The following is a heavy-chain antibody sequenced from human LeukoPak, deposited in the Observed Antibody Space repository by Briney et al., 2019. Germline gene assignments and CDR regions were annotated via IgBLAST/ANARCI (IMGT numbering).Heavy chain of an antibody. CDR3: ARNPYEFYFNY. Sequence: ASVKVSCKASGYTFTYYYVHWVRQAPGQGVEWMGWMNPNSGDTNYAQEFQGRVTMTRDTSIRTAYLELSGLRSDDTAVYYCARNPYEFYFNYWGQGTLLTVSS. D-gene: IGHD5-12*01. V-gene: IGHV1-2*02. J-gene: IGHJ4*02. CDR2: MNPNSGDT. CDR1: GYTFTYYY.